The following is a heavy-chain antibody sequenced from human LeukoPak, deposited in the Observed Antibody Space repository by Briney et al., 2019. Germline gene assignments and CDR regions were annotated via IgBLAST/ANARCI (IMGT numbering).Heavy chain of an antibody. J-gene: IGHJ4*02. V-gene: IGHV1-69*13. Sequence: ASVKVSCKASGGTFSNYAISWVRQAPGQGLEWMGGIITNFGTTNYAQKYQGRVTITADESTSTVYMELSSLRSEDTAVYYCARPRTYYDFWRGYPPFDYWGQGTLVTVSS. CDR2: IITNFGTT. D-gene: IGHD3-3*01. CDR3: ARPRTYYDFWRGYPPFDY. CDR1: GGTFSNYA.